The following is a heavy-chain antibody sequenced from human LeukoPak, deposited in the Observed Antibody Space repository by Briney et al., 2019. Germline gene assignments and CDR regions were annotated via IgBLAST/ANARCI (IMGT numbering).Heavy chain of an antibody. J-gene: IGHJ3*02. D-gene: IGHD3-22*01. CDR1: GYTFTGYY. CDR2: INPNSGGT. CDR3: ARDRADYDSSGYHIDAFDI. V-gene: IGHV1-2*02. Sequence: GASVKVSCKASGYTFTGYYMHWVRQAPGQGLEWMGWINPNSGGTNYAQKFQGRVTMTRDTSISTAYMELSRLRSDDTAVYYCARDRADYDSSGYHIDAFDIWGQGTMVTVSS.